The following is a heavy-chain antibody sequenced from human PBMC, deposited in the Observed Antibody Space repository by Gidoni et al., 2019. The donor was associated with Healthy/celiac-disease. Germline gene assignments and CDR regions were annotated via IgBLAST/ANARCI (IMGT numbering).Heavy chain of an antibody. J-gene: IGHJ3*02. Sequence: QVQLVQSGAEVKKPGSSVKVSCQASGGTFSSYAISWVRQAPGKGLEWMGWLIPIFGTANDAQKFQGRVTITADKSTSTAYMELSSLRSEDTAVYYCASSHYYGSGRWGAFDIWGQGTMVTVSS. V-gene: IGHV1-69*06. D-gene: IGHD3-10*01. CDR1: GGTFSSYA. CDR3: ASSHYYGSGRWGAFDI. CDR2: LIPIFGTA.